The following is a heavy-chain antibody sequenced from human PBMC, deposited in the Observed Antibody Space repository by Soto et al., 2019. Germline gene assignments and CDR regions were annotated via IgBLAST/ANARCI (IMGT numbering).Heavy chain of an antibody. D-gene: IGHD3-22*01. CDR2: ISSNWGST. CDR1: GFTFSSYA. V-gene: IGHV3-64*01. J-gene: IGHJ3*02. Sequence: GESLKISCAASGFTFSSYAMHWVRQAPGKGLEYVSAISSNWGSTYYANSVKGRFTISRDNSKNTLYLQMGSLRAEDMAVYYCARDLDSSGYYDAFDIWGQGTMVTVSS. CDR3: ARDLDSSGYYDAFDI.